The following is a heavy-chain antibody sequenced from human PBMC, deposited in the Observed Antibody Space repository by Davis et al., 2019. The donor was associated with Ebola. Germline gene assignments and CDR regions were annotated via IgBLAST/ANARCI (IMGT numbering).Heavy chain of an antibody. Sequence: GESLKISCAASGFTFSSYWMSWVRQTPVKGLEWVANIKPDGSEKYYVDSVEGRFTISRDNAKNSLYLQMNSLRAEDTAVYYCARGPSTGNSFSYWGQGTLVTVSS. CDR2: IKPDGSEK. V-gene: IGHV3-7*01. CDR1: GFTFSSYW. CDR3: ARGPSTGNSFSY. J-gene: IGHJ4*02. D-gene: IGHD6-13*01.